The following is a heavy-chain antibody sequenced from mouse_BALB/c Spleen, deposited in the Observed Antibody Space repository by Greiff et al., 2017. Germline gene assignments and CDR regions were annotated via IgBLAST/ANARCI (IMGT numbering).Heavy chain of an antibody. V-gene: IGHV2-9*02. J-gene: IGHJ2*01. Sequence: QVQLKESGPGLVAPSQSLSITCTVSGFSLTSYGVHWVRQPPGKGLEWLGVIWAGGSTNYNSALMSRLSISKDNSKSQVFLKMNSLQTDDTAMYYCARVRIYDGYYGPFDYWGQGTTLTVSS. CDR1: GFSLTSYG. CDR3: ARVRIYDGYYGPFDY. CDR2: IWAGGST. D-gene: IGHD2-3*01.